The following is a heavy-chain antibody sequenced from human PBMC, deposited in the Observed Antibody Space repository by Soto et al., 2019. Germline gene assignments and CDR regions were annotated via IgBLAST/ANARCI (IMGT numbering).Heavy chain of an antibody. J-gene: IGHJ6*02. D-gene: IGHD5-18*01. Sequence: PGGSLRLSCAASAFTFSSYSMSWVRQAPGKGLEWVSYISSSSSTIYYAESVKGRFTISRDNAKNSLYLQMSSLRDEDTAVYYCARDFIPIQLWQYYYYGMDVWGQGTTVTVSS. V-gene: IGHV3-48*02. CDR1: AFTFSSYS. CDR2: ISSSSSTI. CDR3: ARDFIPIQLWQYYYYGMDV.